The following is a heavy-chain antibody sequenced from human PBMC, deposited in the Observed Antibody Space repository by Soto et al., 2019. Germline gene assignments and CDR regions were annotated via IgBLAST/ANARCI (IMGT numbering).Heavy chain of an antibody. J-gene: IGHJ4*02. CDR1: GGSISSYY. V-gene: IGHV4-4*07. D-gene: IGHD6-13*01. CDR3: AKYRRTEAEGFTLDY. Sequence: SETPSLTCTVSGGSISSYYWSWIRQPAGKGLEWIGRIYTSGSTNYNPSLKSRVTMSVDTSKNQFSLKLNSVDAADTAVYYCAKYRRTEAEGFTLDYWGRGTLVT. CDR2: IYTSGST.